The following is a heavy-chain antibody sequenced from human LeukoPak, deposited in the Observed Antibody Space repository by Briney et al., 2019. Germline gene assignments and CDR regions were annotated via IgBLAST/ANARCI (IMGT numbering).Heavy chain of an antibody. Sequence: SETLSLTCTVSGGSISSSSYSWGWIRQPPGKGLEWIGSVYYSGSTYYNPSLKSRVTISVDTSKNQFSLKLSSVTAADTAVYYCARDTRGDSSGYYYDWFDPWGQGTLVTVSS. V-gene: IGHV4-39*07. CDR2: VYYSGST. CDR3: ARDTRGDSSGYYYDWFDP. CDR1: GGSISSSSYS. D-gene: IGHD3-22*01. J-gene: IGHJ5*02.